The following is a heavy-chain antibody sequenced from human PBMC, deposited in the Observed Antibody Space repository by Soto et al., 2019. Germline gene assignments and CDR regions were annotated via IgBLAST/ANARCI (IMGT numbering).Heavy chain of an antibody. D-gene: IGHD3-10*01. CDR3: ARRSSTYLNEVIYDI. J-gene: IGHJ1*01. CDR1: RYTFTSYD. V-gene: IGHV1-2*02. Sequence: ASVKVSCKASRYTFTSYDIFWVRQSPGQGLEWMGWMRTASGDTHYAQNFQGRVTMTRDTSISTAYMGLKNLVSDDTAVYYCARRSSTYLNEVIYDIWGQGTLVTVSS. CDR2: MRTASGDT.